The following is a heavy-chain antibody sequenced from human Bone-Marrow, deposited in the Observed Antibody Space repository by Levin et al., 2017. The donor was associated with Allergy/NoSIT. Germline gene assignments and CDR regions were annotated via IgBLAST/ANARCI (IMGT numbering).Heavy chain of an antibody. CDR3: ARVKARYSETNGYDEWNFDF. Sequence: PGGSLRLSCTVSGGSMNTFYWSWIRQSPGKGLEWIGHIHSSGNTYDNLYLKSRAAMSVDTSKNQFSLNLKFVTTADTAVYYCARVKARYSETNGYDEWNFDFWGRGTLVTVSS. D-gene: IGHD5-12*01. V-gene: IGHV4-59*01. CDR2: IHSSGNT. J-gene: IGHJ2*01. CDR1: GGSMNTFY.